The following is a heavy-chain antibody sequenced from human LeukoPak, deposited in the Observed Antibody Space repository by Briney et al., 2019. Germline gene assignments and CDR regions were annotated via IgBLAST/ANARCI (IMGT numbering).Heavy chain of an antibody. J-gene: IGHJ4*02. CDR2: IYDSGST. CDR1: GGSIRSSYYY. V-gene: IGHV4-39*07. Sequence: SETLSLTCTVSGGSIRSSYYYWGWVRQPPGKGLEWLGSIYDSGSTYYNPSLKSRVTISVDTSKNLFSLKLSSVAAADTAVYYCARVMFSVAGTKFGYWGQGTLVTVSS. D-gene: IGHD6-19*01. CDR3: ARVMFSVAGTKFGY.